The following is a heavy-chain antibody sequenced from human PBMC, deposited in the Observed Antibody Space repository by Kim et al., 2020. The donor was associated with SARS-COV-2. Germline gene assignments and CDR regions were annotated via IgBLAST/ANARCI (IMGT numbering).Heavy chain of an antibody. CDR3: ARRPLWFGERYYFDY. CDR2: IIPIFGTA. D-gene: IGHD3-10*01. Sequence: SVKVSCKASGGTFSSYAISWVRQAPGQGLEWMGGIIPIFGTANYAQKFQGRVTITADESTSTAYMELSSLRSEDTAVYYCARRPLWFGERYYFDYWGQGTLVTVSS. J-gene: IGHJ4*02. V-gene: IGHV1-69*13. CDR1: GGTFSSYA.